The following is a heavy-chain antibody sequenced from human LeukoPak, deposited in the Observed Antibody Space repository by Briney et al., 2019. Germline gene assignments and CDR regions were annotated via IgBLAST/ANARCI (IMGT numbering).Heavy chain of an antibody. CDR1: GFTFSSYW. D-gene: IGHD6-19*01. V-gene: IGHV3-74*01. CDR3: ARVVAGNFDY. CDR2: INGDGSST. J-gene: IGHJ4*02. Sequence: PGGSLRLSCAASGFTFSSYWMHWVRQGPGKGLVWVSRINGDGSSTNYADSVKGRFTISRDNAKNTLYLQMNSLRAEDTAMYYCARVVAGNFDYWGQGTLVTVSS.